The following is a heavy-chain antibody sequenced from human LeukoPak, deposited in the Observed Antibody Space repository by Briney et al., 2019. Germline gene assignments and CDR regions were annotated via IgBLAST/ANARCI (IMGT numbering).Heavy chain of an antibody. CDR1: GFTFGDYA. J-gene: IGHJ5*02. Sequence: GGSLRLSCTASGFTFGDYAMSWVRQAPGKGLEWVGFIRSKAYGGTTEYAASVKGRFTISRDDSKSIAYLQMNSLKTEDTAVYYCAKDQGEYGVSWFDPWGQGTLVTVSS. CDR2: IRSKAYGGTT. V-gene: IGHV3-49*04. D-gene: IGHD3-10*01. CDR3: AKDQGEYGVSWFDP.